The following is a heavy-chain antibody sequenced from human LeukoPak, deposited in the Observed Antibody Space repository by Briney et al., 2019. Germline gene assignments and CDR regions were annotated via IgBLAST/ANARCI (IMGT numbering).Heavy chain of an antibody. J-gene: IGHJ5*02. CDR3: ARAGGRSWFDP. CDR2: ISAYNDNT. V-gene: IGHV1-18*01. CDR1: GYTFTSYG. Sequence: ASVKVSCKASGYTFTSYGISWVRQAPGQGLEWMGWISAYNDNTNYAQKLQGRVTMTTDTSTSTPYMELRSLRSDDTAVYYCARAGGRSWFDPWGQGTLVTVSS.